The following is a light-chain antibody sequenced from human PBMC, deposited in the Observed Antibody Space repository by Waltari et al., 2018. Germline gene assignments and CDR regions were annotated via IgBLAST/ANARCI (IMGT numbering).Light chain of an antibody. CDR1: QNINTW. Sequence: DIQMTQSPSTLSASVGDRVTITCRASQNINTWLAWHQQKPGKAPNLLIYKASSLESGVPSRFSGSGSGTEFTLTISSLQPEDFATYYCLQYNGEPRTFGQGTEVEVK. CDR3: LQYNGEPRT. V-gene: IGKV1-5*03. CDR2: KAS. J-gene: IGKJ1*01.